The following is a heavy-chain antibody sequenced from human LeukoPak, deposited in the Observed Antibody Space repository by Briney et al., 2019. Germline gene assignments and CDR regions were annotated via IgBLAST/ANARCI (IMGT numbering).Heavy chain of an antibody. J-gene: IGHJ3*02. CDR2: ISYDGSKK. V-gene: IGHV3-30*04. Sequence: GGSLRLSCAASGFTFSSYAMHWVRQAPGKGLEWVAVISYDGSKKYYADSVKGRFTISRDNSKNTLYLQMNSLRAEDTAVYYCARSKNDAFDIWGQGTMVTVSS. CDR1: GFTFSSYA. CDR3: ARSKNDAFDI.